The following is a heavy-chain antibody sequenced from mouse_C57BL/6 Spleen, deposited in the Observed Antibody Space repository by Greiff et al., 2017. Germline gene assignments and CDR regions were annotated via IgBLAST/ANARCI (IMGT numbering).Heavy chain of an antibody. CDR2: INPNNGGT. Sequence: VQLKQSGPELVKPGASVKIPCKASGYTFTDYNMDWVKQSHGKSLEWIGDINPNNGGTIYNQKFKGKATLTVDKSSSTAYMELRSLTSEDTAVYYCARLGPISNYIDYWGQGTTLTVSS. V-gene: IGHV1-18*01. D-gene: IGHD6-5*01. CDR1: GYTFTDYN. J-gene: IGHJ2*01. CDR3: ARLGPISNYIDY.